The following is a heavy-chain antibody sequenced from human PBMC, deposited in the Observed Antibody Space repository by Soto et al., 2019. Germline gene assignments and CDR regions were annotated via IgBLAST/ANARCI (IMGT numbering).Heavy chain of an antibody. CDR1: GFTFRSFT. D-gene: IGHD6-13*01. V-gene: IGHV3-21*01. CDR3: TRDASRDSSARGWFDP. Sequence: VGSLRLSCAASGFTFRSFTMNWVRQAPGKGLEWVSTISSNSAYIYYTDALRGRFTISRDNAKNSLHLQMNSLRAEDAAVYYCTRDASRDSSARGWFDPWGPGTLVTVSS. J-gene: IGHJ5*02. CDR2: ISSNSAYI.